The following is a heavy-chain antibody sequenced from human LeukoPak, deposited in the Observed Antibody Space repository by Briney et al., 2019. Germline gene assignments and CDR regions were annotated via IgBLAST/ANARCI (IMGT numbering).Heavy chain of an antibody. CDR2: IYTSGST. Sequence: SETLSLTCTVSVGSISSYYWSWIRQPAGKGLEWIGRIYTSGSTNYNPSLKSRVTMSVDTSKNQFSLKLSSVTAADTAVYYCASTLETACSGGSCYSNYYYYMDVWGKGTTVTVSS. V-gene: IGHV4-4*07. D-gene: IGHD2-15*01. J-gene: IGHJ6*03. CDR3: ASTLETACSGGSCYSNYYYYMDV. CDR1: VGSISSYY.